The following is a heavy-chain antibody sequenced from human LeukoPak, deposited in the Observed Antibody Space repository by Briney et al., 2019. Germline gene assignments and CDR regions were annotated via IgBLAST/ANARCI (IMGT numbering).Heavy chain of an antibody. J-gene: IGHJ3*02. CDR3: ARPYTSAWRGAFDI. V-gene: IGHV3-23*01. CDR1: GFTFSNSA. Sequence: PGGSLRLSCIASGFTFSNSAISWVRQAPGKGLEWVSGVSGSGGSTYYADSMKGRFTISRDNSKNTLYLQLDSLRADDTAVYYCARPYTSAWRGAFDIWGQGTMVTVSS. CDR2: VSGSGGST. D-gene: IGHD6-19*01.